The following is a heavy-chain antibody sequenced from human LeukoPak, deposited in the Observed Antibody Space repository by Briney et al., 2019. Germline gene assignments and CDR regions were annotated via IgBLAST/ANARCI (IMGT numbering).Heavy chain of an antibody. CDR3: ARTANYYYNYMDV. J-gene: IGHJ6*03. CDR2: IYYSGST. Sequence: SETLSLTCTVSGGSISSSNYYWGWIRQPPGKGLEWIGNIYYSGSTFYNPSLKSRVTISVDTSKNQFSLKLSSVTAADTAVYYCARTANYYYNYMDVWGKGTTVTVSS. CDR1: GGSISSSNYY. V-gene: IGHV4-39*07.